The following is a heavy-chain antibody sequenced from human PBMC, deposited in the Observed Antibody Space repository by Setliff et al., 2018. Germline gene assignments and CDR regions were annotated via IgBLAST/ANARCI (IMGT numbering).Heavy chain of an antibody. CDR3: ARSGPYGMGVGNSGWYYRDY. J-gene: IGHJ4*02. CDR2: ISAYNGNT. D-gene: IGHD6-19*01. Sequence: ASVKVSCKASGYTFTSYGISWVRQAPGQGLEWMGWISAYNGNTNYAQKFQGRVTITADESTSTAYMELSSLRSEDTAVYYCARSGPYGMGVGNSGWYYRDYWGQGALVTVSS. CDR1: GYTFTSYG. V-gene: IGHV1-18*01.